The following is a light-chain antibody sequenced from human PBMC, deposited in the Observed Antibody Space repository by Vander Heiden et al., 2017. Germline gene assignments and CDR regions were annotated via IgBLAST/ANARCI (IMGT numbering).Light chain of an antibody. Sequence: QAALTQPASVSGSPGQSINISRSGTSSDVGGYNYVSWYQQHPGRTPKLIIDEVSNRPSGVSYLFSGSKSGNTASLTISGLQAEDEADYYCCSFTGRSSLVFGGGTKLTVL. CDR2: EVS. V-gene: IGLV2-14*01. J-gene: IGLJ3*02. CDR1: SSDVGGYNY. CDR3: CSFTGRSSLV.